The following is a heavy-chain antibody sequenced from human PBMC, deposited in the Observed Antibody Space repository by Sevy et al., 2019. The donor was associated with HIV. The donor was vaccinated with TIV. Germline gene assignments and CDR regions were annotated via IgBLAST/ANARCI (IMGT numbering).Heavy chain of an antibody. Sequence: GSLRLSCTASGFTFSSYDMNWVRQAPGKGLEWVSKISSSGSSIYYADSVKGRFTISRDNATNSLNLQMNSLRAEDTAVYYCTRNGGAFDNGFDPWGQGTLVTVSS. D-gene: IGHD2-8*01. V-gene: IGHV3-48*03. J-gene: IGHJ5*02. CDR2: ISSSGSSI. CDR1: GFTFSSYD. CDR3: TRNGGAFDNGFDP.